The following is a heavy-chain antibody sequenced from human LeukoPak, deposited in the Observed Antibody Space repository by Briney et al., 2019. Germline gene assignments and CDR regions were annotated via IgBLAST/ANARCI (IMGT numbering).Heavy chain of an antibody. Sequence: PSETLSLTCTVSGGSISPYFWSWFRQPPGKGLEWIGYISYTGSTIYSPSLKSRVTISVDTSKNQFSLQLTSVTAADTAVYYYARDDYRGVTNFDPWGQGTLVTVSS. CDR1: GGSISPYF. J-gene: IGHJ5*02. V-gene: IGHV4-59*01. D-gene: IGHD3-10*01. CDR3: ARDDYRGVTNFDP. CDR2: ISYTGST.